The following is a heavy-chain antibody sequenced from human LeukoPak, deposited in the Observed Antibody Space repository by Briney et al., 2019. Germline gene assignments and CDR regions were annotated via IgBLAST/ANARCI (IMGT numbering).Heavy chain of an antibody. CDR1: GGSFSGYY. CDR3: ARGWLQLYFDY. J-gene: IGHJ4*02. Sequence: SETLSLTCAVYGGSFSGYYWSWIRQPPGKGLEWIGEINHSGSTNYNPSLKSRVTISVDTSKNQFSLKLSSVTAADTAVYYCARGWLQLYFDYWGQGTLVTVSS. V-gene: IGHV4-34*01. D-gene: IGHD5-24*01. CDR2: INHSGST.